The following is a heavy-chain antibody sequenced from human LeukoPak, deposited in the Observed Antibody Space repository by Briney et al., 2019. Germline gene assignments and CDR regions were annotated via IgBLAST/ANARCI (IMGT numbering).Heavy chain of an antibody. J-gene: IGHJ4*02. Sequence: PGGSLRLSCAASGFTFSTYWMTWVRQAPGKGLEWVANIKEDGSEKYYVDSVKGRFTISRDNAKNSLYLQMNSLRAEDTAVYYCAREPTTVSPPGWGQGTLVTVSS. D-gene: IGHD4-11*01. V-gene: IGHV3-7*05. CDR2: IKEDGSEK. CDR1: GFTFSTYW. CDR3: AREPTTVSPPG.